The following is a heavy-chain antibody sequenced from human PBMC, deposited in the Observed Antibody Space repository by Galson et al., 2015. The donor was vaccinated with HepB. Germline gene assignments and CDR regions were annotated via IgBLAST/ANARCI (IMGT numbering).Heavy chain of an antibody. CDR2: ISGSGGTT. J-gene: IGHJ4*02. D-gene: IGHD3-22*01. V-gene: IGHV3-23*01. CDR1: GFTFSGSA. CDR3: AKDRQYYYDSSGYYGLDC. Sequence: SLRLSCAASGFTFSGSAMHWVRQAPGKGLEWVSAISGSGGTTYYADSVKGRFTISRDNSENTLFLQMNTLRAEDTAVYYCAKDRQYYYDSSGYYGLDCWGQGTLVTVSS.